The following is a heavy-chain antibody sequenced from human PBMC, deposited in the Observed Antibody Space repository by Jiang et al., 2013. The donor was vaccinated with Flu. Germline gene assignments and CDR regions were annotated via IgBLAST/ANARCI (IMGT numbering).Heavy chain of an antibody. CDR3: ARPSLWYYGSGSEED. V-gene: IGHV4-39*07. J-gene: IGHJ4*02. CDR1: GGSISSSSYY. D-gene: IGHD3-10*01. CDR2: IYYSGST. Sequence: TCTVSGGSISSSSYYWGWIRQPPGKGLEWIGSIYYSGSTYYNPSLKSRVTISVDTSKNQFSLKLSSVTAADTAVYYCARPSLWYYGSGSEEDWGQGTLVTVSS.